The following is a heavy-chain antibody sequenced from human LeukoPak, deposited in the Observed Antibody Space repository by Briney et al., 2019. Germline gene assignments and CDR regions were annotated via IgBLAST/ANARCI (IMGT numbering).Heavy chain of an antibody. D-gene: IGHD5/OR15-5a*01. CDR1: GYSFVTYW. V-gene: IGHV5-51*01. CDR3: TRRMVSTEELDY. CDR2: IYPGDSDT. Sequence: GESLKISCKGSGYSFVTYWIAWVRQMPGKGLEWMGIIYPGDSDTRYSPSFQGQVTISADKSISTAYLQWSSLKASDTAMYYCTRRMVSTEELDYWGQGTLVTVSS. J-gene: IGHJ4*02.